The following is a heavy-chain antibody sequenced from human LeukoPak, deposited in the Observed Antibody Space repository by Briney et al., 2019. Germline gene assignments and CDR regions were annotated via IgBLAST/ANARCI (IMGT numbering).Heavy chain of an antibody. CDR1: GFTFSSYG. V-gene: IGHV3-30*02. D-gene: IGHD5-18*01. Sequence: PGGSLRLSCAASGFTFSSYGMHWVRQAPGKGLEWVAFIRYDGSNKYYADSVKGRFTISRDNSKNTLYLQMNSLRAEDTAVYYCARGGGYSYGYDWFDPWGQGTLVTVSS. CDR2: IRYDGSNK. CDR3: ARGGGYSYGYDWFDP. J-gene: IGHJ5*02.